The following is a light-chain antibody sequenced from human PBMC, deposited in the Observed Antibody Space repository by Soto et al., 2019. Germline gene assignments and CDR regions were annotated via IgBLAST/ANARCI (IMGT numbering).Light chain of an antibody. CDR1: QSIISY. CDR3: QQSYSTPFYT. CDR2: AAS. V-gene: IGKV1-39*01. J-gene: IGKJ2*01. Sequence: DIQMTQSPSSLSASVGDRVTITCRASQSIISYLNWYQQRPGRAPKLLIYAASSLQSGVPSRFSGSGYGTDFTLTISSLQPEDFATYSCQQSYSTPFYTFGQGTKLDIK.